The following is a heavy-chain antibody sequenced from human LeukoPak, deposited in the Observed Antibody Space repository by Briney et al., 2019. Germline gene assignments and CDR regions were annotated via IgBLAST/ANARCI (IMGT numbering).Heavy chain of an antibody. J-gene: IGHJ6*03. V-gene: IGHV4-30-4*08. CDR2: IYYSGST. Sequence: PSQTLSLTCTVSGGSISSGDYYWSWIRQPPGKGLEWIGYIYYSGSTYYNPSLKSRVTISVDTSKSQFSLKLSSVTAADTAVYYCARVAYYYYYYYMDVWGKGTTVTVSS. CDR1: GGSISSGDYY. CDR3: ARVAYYYYYYYMDV.